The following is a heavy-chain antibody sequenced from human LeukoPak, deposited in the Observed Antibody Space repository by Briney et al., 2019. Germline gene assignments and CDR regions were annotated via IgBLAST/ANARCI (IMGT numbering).Heavy chain of an antibody. CDR2: IIPILGIA. D-gene: IGHD2-15*01. Sequence: SVKVSCKASGGTFSSYTISWVRQAPGQGLEWMGRIIPILGIANYAQKFQGRVTITADKSTSTAYMELSSLRSEDTAVYYCASSDCSGGSCYPFDYWGRGTLVTVSS. CDR1: GGTFSSYT. V-gene: IGHV1-69*02. CDR3: ASSDCSGGSCYPFDY. J-gene: IGHJ4*02.